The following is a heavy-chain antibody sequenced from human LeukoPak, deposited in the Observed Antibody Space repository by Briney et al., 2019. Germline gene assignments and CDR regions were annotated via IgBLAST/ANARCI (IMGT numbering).Heavy chain of an antibody. CDR1: GYSISSGYY. Sequence: KPSETLSLTCTVSGYSISSGYYWGWIRQPPGKGLEWIGSIYHSGSTYYNPSLKSRVTISVDTSKNQFSLKLSSVTAADTAVYYCARSDVLVGATSGLPPSHWGQGTLVTASS. CDR3: ARSDVLVGATSGLPPSH. D-gene: IGHD1-26*01. CDR2: IYHSGST. J-gene: IGHJ4*02. V-gene: IGHV4-38-2*02.